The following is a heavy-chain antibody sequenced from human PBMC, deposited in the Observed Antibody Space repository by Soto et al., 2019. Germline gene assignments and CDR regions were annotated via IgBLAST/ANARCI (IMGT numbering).Heavy chain of an antibody. CDR2: IYYSGST. V-gene: IGHV4-39*01. J-gene: IGHJ4*02. D-gene: IGHD6-6*01. CDR1: GGSISSSSYY. Sequence: SETLSLTCTVSGGSISSSSYYWGWIRQPPGKGLEWIGSIYYSGSTYYNPSLKSRVTISVDTSKNQFSLKLSSVTAADTAVYYCARGEYSSFSPFDYGGKETLVTVS. CDR3: ARGEYSSFSPFDY.